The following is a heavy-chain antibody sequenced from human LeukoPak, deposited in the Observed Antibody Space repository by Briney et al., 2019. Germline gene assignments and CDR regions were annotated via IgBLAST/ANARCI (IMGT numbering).Heavy chain of an antibody. Sequence: EASVKVSCKASGYTFTGYYMHWVRQAPGQGLEWMGWINPNSGGTNYAQKFQGRVTITRNTSISTAYMELSSLRSEDTAVYYCARGLLSFMRSDYSNYWDNWFDPWGQGTLVTVSS. V-gene: IGHV1-2*02. J-gene: IGHJ5*02. CDR2: INPNSGGT. CDR1: GYTFTGYY. D-gene: IGHD4-11*01. CDR3: ARGLLSFMRSDYSNYWDNWFDP.